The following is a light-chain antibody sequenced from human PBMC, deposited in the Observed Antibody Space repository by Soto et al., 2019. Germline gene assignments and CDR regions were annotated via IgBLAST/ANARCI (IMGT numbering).Light chain of an antibody. CDR2: GAS. V-gene: IGKV3-20*01. J-gene: IGKJ5*01. CDR3: QHYQSGHPIT. CDR1: HTISSSY. Sequence: EIVLTQSPGTLSLSPGERATLSCSAIHTISSSYLAWYQHKTGQAPRLLISGASSRATGIPDRFTGSGSETSFTLTIIRLEPEDFALYYCQHYQSGHPITFGQGTRLEIK.